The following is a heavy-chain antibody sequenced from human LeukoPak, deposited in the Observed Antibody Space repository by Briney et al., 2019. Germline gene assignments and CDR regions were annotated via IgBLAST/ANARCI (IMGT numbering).Heavy chain of an antibody. CDR3: ARGRGYSQSNWVDP. CDR1: GFTVSRSY. Sequence: GGSLRLSCAASGFTVSRSYMIWARQAPGKGLERVSVIYSGGTTYYADSVKGRFTISRDNSKNTLYLQMNSLRAEDTAVYYCARGRGYSQSNWVDPWGQGTMVTVSA. J-gene: IGHJ5*02. CDR2: IYSGGTT. D-gene: IGHD5-18*01. V-gene: IGHV3-53*01.